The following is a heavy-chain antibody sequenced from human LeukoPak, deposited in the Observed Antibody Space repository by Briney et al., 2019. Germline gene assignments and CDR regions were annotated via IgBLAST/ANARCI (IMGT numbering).Heavy chain of an antibody. CDR1: GLTFTNAW. CDR2: ISSSSSAI. Sequence: GGSLRLSCAASGLTFTNAWMSWVRQAPGKGLEWVSYISSSSSAIYYADSMKGRFTISRDNAKNALYLQMNTLRDEDTAVYYCARDNLPGFDFWGQGTLVTVSS. CDR3: ARDNLPGFDF. J-gene: IGHJ4*02. V-gene: IGHV3-48*02. D-gene: IGHD1-14*01.